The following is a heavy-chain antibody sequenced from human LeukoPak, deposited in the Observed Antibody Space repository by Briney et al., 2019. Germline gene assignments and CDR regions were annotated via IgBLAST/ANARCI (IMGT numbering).Heavy chain of an antibody. Sequence: PSETLSLTCAVYGGSFSGYYWSWIRQPPGKGLEWIGEVNHSGSTNYNPSLKSRVTISVDTSKNQFSLKLSSVTAADTAVYYCARGRDVKSSNLDYWGQGTLVTVSS. J-gene: IGHJ4*02. CDR2: VNHSGST. CDR3: ARGRDVKSSNLDY. V-gene: IGHV4-34*01. D-gene: IGHD6-13*01. CDR1: GGSFSGYY.